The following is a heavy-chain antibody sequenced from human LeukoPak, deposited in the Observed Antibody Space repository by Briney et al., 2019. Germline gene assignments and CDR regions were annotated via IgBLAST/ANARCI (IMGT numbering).Heavy chain of an antibody. V-gene: IGHV1-8*01. Sequence: GASVKVSCKASGYTFTSYDINWVRQATGQGLEWMGWMNPNSGNTGYAQKFQGRVTMTRNTPISTAYMELSSLRSEDTAVYYCARKAGSSWYINYGMDVWGQGTTVTVSS. CDR3: ARKAGSSWYINYGMDV. CDR2: MNPNSGNT. CDR1: GYTFTSYD. D-gene: IGHD6-13*01. J-gene: IGHJ6*02.